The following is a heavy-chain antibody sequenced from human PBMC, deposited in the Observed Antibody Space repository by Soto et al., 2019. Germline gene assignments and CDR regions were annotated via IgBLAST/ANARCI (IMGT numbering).Heavy chain of an antibody. CDR3: ARPYYYDSSCLDAFDI. CDR2: IDPSDAYT. CDR1: GYSFTSYW. Sequence: PGESLKISCKGSGYSFTSYWISWVRQMPGKGLEWMGRIDPSDAYTNYSPSFQGHVTISADKSISTAYLQWSSLKASDTAMYYCARPYYYDSSCLDAFDIWGQGTMVTVSS. D-gene: IGHD3-22*01. J-gene: IGHJ3*02. V-gene: IGHV5-10-1*01.